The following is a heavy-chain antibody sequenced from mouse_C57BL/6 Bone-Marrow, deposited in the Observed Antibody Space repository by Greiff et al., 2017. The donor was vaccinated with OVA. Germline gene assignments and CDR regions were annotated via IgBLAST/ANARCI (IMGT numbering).Heavy chain of an antibody. J-gene: IGHJ4*01. V-gene: IGHV1-82*01. CDR1: GYAFSSSW. Sequence: LQESGPELVKPGASVKISCKASGYAFSSSWMNWVKQRPGKGLEWIGRIYPGDGDTNYNGKFKGKATLTADKSSSTAYMQLSSLTSEDSAVYFCARDSSGYVYYAMDYWGQGTSVTVSS. CDR2: IYPGDGDT. D-gene: IGHD3-2*02. CDR3: ARDSSGYVYYAMDY.